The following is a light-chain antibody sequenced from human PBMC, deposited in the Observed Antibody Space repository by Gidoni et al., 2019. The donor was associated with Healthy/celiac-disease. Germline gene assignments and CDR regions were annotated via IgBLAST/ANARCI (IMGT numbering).Light chain of an antibody. CDR3: QQYNSYGT. V-gene: IGKV1-5*01. Sequence: DIQMTPSPSTLSASVGDRVTITCRASQSISSWLAWYQQKPGKAPKLLIYDASSLESGVPSRVSGSGSGTEFTLTISSLQPDDFATYYCQQYNSYGTFGQGTKVEIK. CDR1: QSISSW. CDR2: DAS. J-gene: IGKJ1*01.